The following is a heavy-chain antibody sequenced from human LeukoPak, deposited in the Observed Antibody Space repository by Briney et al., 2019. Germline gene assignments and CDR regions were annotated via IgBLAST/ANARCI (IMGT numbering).Heavy chain of an antibody. CDR2: ISGGGGST. V-gene: IGHV3-23*01. CDR3: AKRGLAAALFR. D-gene: IGHD6-13*01. Sequence: AGGSLRLSCAASGFTFSSYAMSWVRQAPGKGLEWVSDISGGGGSTYYADSVKGRFTISRDNSKNTLYLQMNRLRAEDTAVYYCAKRGLAAALFRWGQGTLVTVSS. J-gene: IGHJ4*02. CDR1: GFTFSSYA.